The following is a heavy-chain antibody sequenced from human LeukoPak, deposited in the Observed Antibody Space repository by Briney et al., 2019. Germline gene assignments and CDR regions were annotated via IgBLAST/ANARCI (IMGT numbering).Heavy chain of an antibody. V-gene: IGHV4-34*01. CDR2: INHSGST. Sequence: SETLSLTCAVYGGSFSSYYWSWIRQPPGKGLEWIGEINHSGSTNYNPSLKSRVTISVDTSKNQFSLKLNSVTAADTAVYYCARVLRYCSSSSCYDPDYYYYYYMDVWGKGTTVTVSS. CDR1: GGSFSSYY. CDR3: ARVLRYCSSSSCYDPDYYYYYYMDV. J-gene: IGHJ6*03. D-gene: IGHD2-2*01.